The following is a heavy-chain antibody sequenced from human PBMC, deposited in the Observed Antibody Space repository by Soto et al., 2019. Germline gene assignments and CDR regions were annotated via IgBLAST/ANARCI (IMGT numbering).Heavy chain of an antibody. J-gene: IGHJ5*02. Sequence: ASVKVSCKASGYTFTSYGISWVRQAPGQGLEWMGWISAYNGNTNYAQKLQGRVTMTTDTSTSTAYMELRSLRSDETAVYYCERGRRVAYCGGHCYWGGGYNCFDHWAQGTLVPVSS. D-gene: IGHD2-21*02. V-gene: IGHV1-18*04. CDR2: ISAYNGNT. CDR1: GYTFTSYG. CDR3: ERGRRVAYCGGHCYWGGGYNCFDH.